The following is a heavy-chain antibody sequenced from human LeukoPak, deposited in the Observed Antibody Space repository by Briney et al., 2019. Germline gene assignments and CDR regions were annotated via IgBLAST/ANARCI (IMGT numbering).Heavy chain of an antibody. CDR2: MNPNSGNT. CDR1: GYTFTSYD. Sequence: GASVKVSCKASGYTFTSYDINWVRQATGQGLEWMGWMNPNSGNTGYAQKFQGRVTMTRNTSIITAYMELSSLRSEDTAVYYCARGRSSGPQFDPWGQGTLVTVSS. V-gene: IGHV1-8*01. D-gene: IGHD6-19*01. J-gene: IGHJ5*02. CDR3: ARGRSSGPQFDP.